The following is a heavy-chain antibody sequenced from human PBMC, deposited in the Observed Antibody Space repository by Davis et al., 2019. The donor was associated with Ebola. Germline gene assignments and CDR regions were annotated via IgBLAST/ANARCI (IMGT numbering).Heavy chain of an antibody. CDR3: ARDTGYSSSWYLVYYYGMDV. V-gene: IGHV1-46*01. D-gene: IGHD6-13*01. Sequence: AASVKVSCKASGYTFTSYGISWVRQAPGQGLEWMGIINPSGGSTSYAQKFQGRVTMTRDTSTSTVYMELSSLRSEDTAVYYCARDTGYSSSWYLVYYYGMDVWGKGTTVTVSS. CDR2: INPSGGST. CDR1: GYTFTSYG. J-gene: IGHJ6*04.